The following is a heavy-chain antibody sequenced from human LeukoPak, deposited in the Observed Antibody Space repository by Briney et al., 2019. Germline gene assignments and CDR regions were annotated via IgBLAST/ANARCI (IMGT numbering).Heavy chain of an antibody. Sequence: SETLSLTCTVSGGSISSGGYYWSWIRQHPGKGLEWIGYIYYSGSTFYNPSLKSRVTISVDTSKNQFSLKLSSVTAADTAVYYCVSGSSGWLYFQHWGQGTLVTVSS. D-gene: IGHD6-19*01. V-gene: IGHV4-31*03. CDR2: IYYSGST. CDR3: VSGSSGWLYFQH. CDR1: GGSISSGGYY. J-gene: IGHJ1*01.